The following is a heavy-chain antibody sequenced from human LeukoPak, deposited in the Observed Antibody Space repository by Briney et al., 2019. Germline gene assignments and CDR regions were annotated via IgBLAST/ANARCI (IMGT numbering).Heavy chain of an antibody. CDR2: ISSSSSYI. CDR3: ARSAARFEFDY. Sequence: PGGSLRLSCAASGFTFSSYSMNWVRQAPGKGLEWVSSISSSSSYIYYVDSVKGRFTISRDNAKNSLYLQMNSLRAEDTAVYYCARSAARFEFDYWGQGTLVTVSS. D-gene: IGHD6-6*01. V-gene: IGHV3-21*01. J-gene: IGHJ4*02. CDR1: GFTFSSYS.